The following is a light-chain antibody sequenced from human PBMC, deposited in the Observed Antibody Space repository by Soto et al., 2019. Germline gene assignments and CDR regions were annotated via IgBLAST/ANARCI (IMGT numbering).Light chain of an antibody. CDR2: GAS. CDR3: QQYNYWPPMYS. J-gene: IGKJ2*01. Sequence: EIVMTQSPATLSVSPGERATLSCRASQSISNNLAWYQQKPGQAPRLLIYGASTRATGIPARFSGSGSGTEFTLSISSLQSEDFALYYCQQYNYWPPMYSFGQGTNLEIK. CDR1: QSISNN. V-gene: IGKV3-15*01.